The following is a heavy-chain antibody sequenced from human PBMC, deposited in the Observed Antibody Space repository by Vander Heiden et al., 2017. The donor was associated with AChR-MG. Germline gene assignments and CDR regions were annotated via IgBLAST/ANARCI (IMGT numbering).Heavy chain of an antibody. Sequence: QLQLQESGPGLVKPSETLSLICTVSGGSISSSSYYWGWIRQPPGKGLEWIGNIYYSGSTYYNPSLESRVTISVDTSKNQFSLKLSSVTAADTAMYYCARTATRLAYYFDYWGQGTLVTVSS. CDR2: IYYSGST. CDR1: GGSISSSSYY. J-gene: IGHJ4*02. D-gene: IGHD5-12*01. CDR3: ARTATRLAYYFDY. V-gene: IGHV4-39*01.